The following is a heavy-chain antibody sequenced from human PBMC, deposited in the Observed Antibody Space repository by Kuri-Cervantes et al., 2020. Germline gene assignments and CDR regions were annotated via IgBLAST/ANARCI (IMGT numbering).Heavy chain of an antibody. D-gene: IGHD3-22*01. CDR3: ARAGHYYDSSGEYYFDY. CDR1: GGSVSSGSYY. J-gene: IGHJ4*02. V-gene: IGHV4-61*01. Sequence: SETLSLTCTVSGGSVSSGSYYWSWIRQPPGKGLEWIGYIYYSGSTNYNPSLKSRVTISVDTSKNQFSLKLSSVTAADTAVYYCARAGHYYDSSGEYYFDYWGQGTLVTVSS. CDR2: IYYSGST.